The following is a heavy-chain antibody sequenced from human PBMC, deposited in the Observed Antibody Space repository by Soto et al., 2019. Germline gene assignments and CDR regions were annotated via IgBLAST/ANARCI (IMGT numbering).Heavy chain of an antibody. CDR3: ARSSGVQLLSNAPDY. V-gene: IGHV1-69*02. D-gene: IGHD2-2*01. J-gene: IGHJ4*02. CDR2: IIPILGIA. Sequence: GASVKVSCKASGGTFSSYTISWVRQAPGQGLEWMGRIIPILGIANYAQKFQGRVTITADKSTSTAYMELSSLRSEDTAVYYCARSSGVQLLSNAPDYWGQGTLVTVSS. CDR1: GGTFSSYT.